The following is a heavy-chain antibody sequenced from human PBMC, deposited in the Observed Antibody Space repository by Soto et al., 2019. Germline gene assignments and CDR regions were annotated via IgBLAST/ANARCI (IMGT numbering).Heavy chain of an antibody. D-gene: IGHD6-19*01. Sequence: EVQLLESGGGLVQPGGSLRLSCAASGFTFSTYAINWVRQAPGKGLEWVSGISGSGDSTYYADSVKGRFTVSRDNSKNTLELQMNSLRAEDTAVFYCAKERSSGWSFDYWGQGTLVTVSS. V-gene: IGHV3-23*01. J-gene: IGHJ4*02. CDR1: GFTFSTYA. CDR2: ISGSGDST. CDR3: AKERSSGWSFDY.